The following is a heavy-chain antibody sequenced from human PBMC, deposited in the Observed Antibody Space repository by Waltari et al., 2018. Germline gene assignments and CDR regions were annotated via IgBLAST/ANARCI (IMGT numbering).Heavy chain of an antibody. CDR3: ARTGDDY. V-gene: IGHV3-7*03. Sequence: EVQLVESGGGLVQPEGSLRLSCAASGFTFTRYWISWVRQAPGKGLECVANINQGGSDKNYVDSVKGRFTISRDNAKNSLYLQMNSLRAEDTAVYYCARTGDDYWGQGTLVTVSS. J-gene: IGHJ4*02. D-gene: IGHD1-1*01. CDR2: INQGGSDK. CDR1: GFTFTRYW.